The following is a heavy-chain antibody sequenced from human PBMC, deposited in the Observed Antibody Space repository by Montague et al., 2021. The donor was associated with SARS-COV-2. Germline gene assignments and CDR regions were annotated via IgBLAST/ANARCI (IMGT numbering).Heavy chain of an antibody. CDR3: AREMGSSLGGYYYGMDV. D-gene: IGHD6-6*01. Sequence: RSLSLAASGFTFSSYWMHWVRQAPGKGLVWVSRINSDGSSTSYADSVKGRFTISRDNAKNTLYLQMNSLRAEDTAVYYCAREMGSSLGGYYYGMDVWSQGTTVTVSS. J-gene: IGHJ6*02. CDR2: INSDGSST. CDR1: GFTFSSYW. V-gene: IGHV3-74*01.